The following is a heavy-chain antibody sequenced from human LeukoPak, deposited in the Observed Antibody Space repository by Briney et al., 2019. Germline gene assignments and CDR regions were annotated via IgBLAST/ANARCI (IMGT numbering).Heavy chain of an antibody. CDR3: AKDPYGDYVFYMDV. Sequence: GGSLRLSCAASGFTFSSYAMSWVRQAPGKGLEWVSAISGSGGSTYYADSVKGRFTISRDNSKNTLYLQMNSLRAEDTAVYYCAKDPYGDYVFYMDVWGKGTTVTVSS. CDR1: GFTFSSYA. CDR2: ISGSGGST. D-gene: IGHD4-17*01. J-gene: IGHJ6*03. V-gene: IGHV3-23*01.